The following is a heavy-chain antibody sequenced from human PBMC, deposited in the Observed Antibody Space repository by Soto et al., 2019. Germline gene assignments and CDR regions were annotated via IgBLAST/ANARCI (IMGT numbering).Heavy chain of an antibody. CDR1: GGTFSSYA. Sequence: QVQLVQSGAEVKKPGSSVKVSCKASGGTFSSYAISWVRQAPGQGLEWMGGIIPIFGTANYAQKFQGRVTITADESTSTAYMELSSLRSEDTAVYYCARGRRITMIVVVITPDAFDFWGQGTMVTVSS. D-gene: IGHD3-22*01. J-gene: IGHJ3*01. V-gene: IGHV1-69*01. CDR3: ARGRRITMIVVVITPDAFDF. CDR2: IIPIFGTA.